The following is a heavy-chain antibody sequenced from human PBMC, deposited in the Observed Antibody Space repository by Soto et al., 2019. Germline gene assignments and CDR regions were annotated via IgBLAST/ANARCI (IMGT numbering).Heavy chain of an antibody. D-gene: IGHD5-12*01. CDR2: IIPIFGTA. J-gene: IGHJ4*02. CDR1: GGTFSSYA. Sequence: SVKVSCKASGGTFSSYAISWVRQAPGQGLEWMGGIIPIFGTANYAQKFQGRVTITADKSTSTAYMELSSLRSEDTAVYYCARDGDGYNPLHYFDYWGQGTLVSVSS. V-gene: IGHV1-69*06. CDR3: ARDGDGYNPLHYFDY.